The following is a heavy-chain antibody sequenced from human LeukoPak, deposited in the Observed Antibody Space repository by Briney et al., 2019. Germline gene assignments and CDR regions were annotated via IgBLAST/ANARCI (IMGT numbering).Heavy chain of an antibody. CDR1: GGTFSSYA. CDR2: IIPIFGTA. Sequence: GASVKVSCKASGGTFSSYAISWVRQAPGQGLEWMGGIIPIFGTANYAQKFQGRVTITTDESTSTAYMELSGLRSEDTAVYYCARAGEGWYYFDYWGQGTLVTVSS. J-gene: IGHJ4*02. V-gene: IGHV1-69*05. D-gene: IGHD3-16*01. CDR3: ARAGEGWYYFDY.